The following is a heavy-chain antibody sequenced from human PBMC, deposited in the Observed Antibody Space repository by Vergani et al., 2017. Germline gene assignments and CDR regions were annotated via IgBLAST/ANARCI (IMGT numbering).Heavy chain of an antibody. V-gene: IGHV1-2*02. D-gene: IGHD2-8*01. J-gene: IGHJ6*02. CDR1: GYTFTGYY. CDR3: ARVHHPNGGPYYYYYGMDV. CDR2: INPNSGGT. Sequence: QVQLVQSGAEVKKPGASVKVSCKASGYTFTGYYMHWVRQAPGQGLEWMGWINPNSGGTNYAQKFQGRVTMTRDTSISTAYMELSRLRSDDTAVYYCARVHHPNGGPYYYYYGMDVWGQGTTVTVSS.